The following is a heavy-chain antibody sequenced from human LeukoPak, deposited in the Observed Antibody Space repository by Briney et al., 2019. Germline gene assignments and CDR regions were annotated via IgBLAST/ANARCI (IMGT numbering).Heavy chain of an antibody. D-gene: IGHD6-6*01. CDR1: GFTFSSYW. Sequence: GGSLGLSCAASGFTFSSYWMSWVRQAPGKGRECVANIKQDGSEKYYVDSVKGRFTISRDNAKNSLFLQMNSLRAEDTAVYYCARDARPYYYSYMDVWGKGTTVTVSS. CDR3: ARDARPYYYSYMDV. J-gene: IGHJ6*03. CDR2: IKQDGSEK. V-gene: IGHV3-7*01.